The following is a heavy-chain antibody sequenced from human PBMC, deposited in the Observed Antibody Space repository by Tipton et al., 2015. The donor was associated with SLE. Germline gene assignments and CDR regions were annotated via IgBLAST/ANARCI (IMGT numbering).Heavy chain of an antibody. CDR3: ANKSGYYGSGSHPGAFDI. J-gene: IGHJ3*02. V-gene: IGHV1-18*04. D-gene: IGHD3-10*01. Sequence: QSGAEVKKPGASVKVSCKASGYTFTSYGISWVRQAPGQGLEWMGWISAYNGNTNYAQKLQGRVTMTTDTSTSTAYMELRSLRSDDTAVCYCANKSGYYGSGSHPGAFDIWGQGTMVTVSS. CDR2: ISAYNGNT. CDR1: GYTFTSYG.